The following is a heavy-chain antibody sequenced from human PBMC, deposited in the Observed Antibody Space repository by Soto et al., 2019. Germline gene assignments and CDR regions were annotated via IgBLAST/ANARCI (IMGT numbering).Heavy chain of an antibody. D-gene: IGHD2-21*01. J-gene: IGHJ6*02. CDR3: AGSSLFGMDV. CDR2: IYYSGNT. V-gene: IGHV4-30-4*01. CDR1: GGSISSGYYY. Sequence: SETLSLTCSVSGGSISSGYYYWSWIRQPPGKGLEWIGNIYYSGNTYYNPSLKSRLIISIDTSKNQFSLKAGSVTAADTAVYYCAGSSLFGMDVWGQGTTVTVSS.